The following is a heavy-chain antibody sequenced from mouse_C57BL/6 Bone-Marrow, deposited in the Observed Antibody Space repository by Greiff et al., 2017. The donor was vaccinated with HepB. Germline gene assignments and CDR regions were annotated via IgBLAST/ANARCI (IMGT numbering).Heavy chain of an antibody. V-gene: IGHV5-4*03. CDR2: ISDGGSYT. Sequence: DVKLQESGGGLVKPGGSLKLSCAASGFTFSSYAMSWVRQTPEKRLEWVATISDGGSYTYYPDNVKGRFTISRDNAKNNLYLQMSHLKSEDTAMYYCARSHYYGSSFWFAYWGQGTLVTVSA. CDR1: GFTFSSYA. J-gene: IGHJ3*01. D-gene: IGHD1-1*01. CDR3: ARSHYYGSSFWFAY.